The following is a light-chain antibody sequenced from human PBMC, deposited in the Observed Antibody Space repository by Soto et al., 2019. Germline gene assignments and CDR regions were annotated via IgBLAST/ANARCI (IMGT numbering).Light chain of an antibody. Sequence: IQMTQSPSSLSASVGDRVTITCRTSQGIRSALGWYQQKPGKVPKLLIYAASTLQSGVPSRFSGSGSGSDFTLHISRVEAEDVGLYYCMQTLQTPKWTFGQGTKVDIK. CDR2: AAS. CDR3: MQTLQTPKWT. J-gene: IGKJ1*01. V-gene: IGKV1-6*01. CDR1: QGIRSA.